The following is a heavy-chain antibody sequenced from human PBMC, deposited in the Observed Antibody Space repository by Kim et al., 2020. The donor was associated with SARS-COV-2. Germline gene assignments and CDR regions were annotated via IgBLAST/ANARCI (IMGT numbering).Heavy chain of an antibody. Sequence: SVKVSCKASGGTFSSYAISWVRQAPGQGLEWMGGIIPIFGTANYAQKFQGRVTITADESTSTAYMELSSLRSEDTAVYYCARGYYDSSGYYSYDYWGQGTLVTVSS. J-gene: IGHJ4*02. CDR1: GGTFSSYA. CDR2: IIPIFGTA. CDR3: ARGYYDSSGYYSYDY. D-gene: IGHD3-22*01. V-gene: IGHV1-69*13.